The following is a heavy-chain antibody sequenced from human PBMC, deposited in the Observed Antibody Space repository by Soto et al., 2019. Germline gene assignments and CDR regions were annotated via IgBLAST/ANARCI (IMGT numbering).Heavy chain of an antibody. CDR3: ARTTGHFDS. D-gene: IGHD1-1*01. V-gene: IGHV6-1*01. J-gene: IGHJ4*02. CDR1: GDSVSSNSTA. CDR2: TYHRSKWYN. Sequence: SQTLSLTCAISGDSVSSNSTAWNWIRRSLSRGLEWLGRTYHRSKWYNDYAVSVKSRIVISPDTSKNQFSLQLNSVTPEDTAVYYCARTTGHFDSWGQGTLVTVSS.